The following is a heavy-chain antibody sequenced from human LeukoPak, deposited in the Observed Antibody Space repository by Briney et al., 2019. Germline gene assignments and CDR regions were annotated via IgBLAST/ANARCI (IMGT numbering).Heavy chain of an antibody. CDR3: AKPMTTVTPFDY. J-gene: IGHJ4*02. CDR2: IRYDGSNK. CDR1: GFTFNNYG. V-gene: IGHV3-30*02. Sequence: GALSLSCAASGFTFNNYGMHWVRQAPGKGLEWVAFIRYDGSNKYYAESVKGRFTISRDDSKNTLYLQMKSLRAEDTAVYYCAKPMTTVTPFDYWGQGTLVTVSS. D-gene: IGHD4-17*01.